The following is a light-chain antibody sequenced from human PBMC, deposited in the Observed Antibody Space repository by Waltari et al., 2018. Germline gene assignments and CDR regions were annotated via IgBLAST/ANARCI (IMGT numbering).Light chain of an antibody. CDR2: AAS. CDR3: QQLLTYPIT. V-gene: IGKV1-9*01. Sequence: QMTPSPPSLSASVGDRVTITCRASQGISSTLAWYQHKPGKAPKLLISAASTLPSGVPLRFSGSGPATDHTLTISSLEREDFATYCCQQLLTYPITCGQATRLEI. J-gene: IGKJ5*01. CDR1: QGISST.